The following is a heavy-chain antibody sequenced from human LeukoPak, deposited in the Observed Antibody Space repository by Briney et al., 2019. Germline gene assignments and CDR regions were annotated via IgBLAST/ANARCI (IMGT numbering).Heavy chain of an antibody. CDR3: ARGRYSSRSGGYYFDI. D-gene: IGHD2-2*01. CDR1: GFTLSSDW. V-gene: IGHV3-7*01. Sequence: GGSLRLSCVVSGFTLSSDWMSWVRQAPGKGLEWVANIKKAGIEKYYVESVKSRFTISRDNAKNSLSLQMNSLRAEDTAVYYCARGRYSSRSGGYYFDIWGQGTLVTVSS. CDR2: IKKAGIEK. J-gene: IGHJ4*02.